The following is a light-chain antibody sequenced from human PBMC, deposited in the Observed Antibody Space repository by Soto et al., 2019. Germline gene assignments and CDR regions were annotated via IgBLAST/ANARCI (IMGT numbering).Light chain of an antibody. CDR3: QQYNSYSSFT. J-gene: IGKJ2*01. V-gene: IGKV1-5*01. CDR2: DAS. CDR1: QSISSW. Sequence: DIQMTQSPSTLSASVGDRVTITCRASQSISSWLAWYQQKPGKAPKVLIYDASSLESGVPSRFSGSGSGTEFTLTISSLQLDYFATYYCQQYNSYSSFTFGQGTKLEIK.